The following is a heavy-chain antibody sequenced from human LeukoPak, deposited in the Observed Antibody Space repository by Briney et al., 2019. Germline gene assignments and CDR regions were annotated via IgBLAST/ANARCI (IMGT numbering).Heavy chain of an antibody. J-gene: IGHJ4*02. Sequence: GGSLRLSCAASGFIFSSCEMNWVRQAPGKGLEWLSYISSSSSYIYYADSVKGRFTISRDNAKNSLYLQMNSLRAEDTAVYYCARGPGYCRGGSCSYFDYWGQGTLVTVSS. CDR2: ISSSSSYI. V-gene: IGHV3-21*05. CDR3: ARGPGYCRGGSCSYFDY. D-gene: IGHD2-15*01. CDR1: GFIFSSCE.